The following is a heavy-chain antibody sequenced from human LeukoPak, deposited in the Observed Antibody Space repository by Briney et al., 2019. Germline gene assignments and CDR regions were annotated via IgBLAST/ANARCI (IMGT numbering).Heavy chain of an antibody. CDR1: GGSFSGYY. CDR3: ARGLNRFDY. CDR2: INHSGST. J-gene: IGHJ4*02. D-gene: IGHD1-14*01. V-gene: IGHV4-34*01. Sequence: PSETLSLTCAIYGGSFSGYYWSWIRQPPGKGLEWIGEINHSGSTNYNPSLKSRVTISVDTSKNQFSLKLSSVTAADTAVYYCARGLNRFDYWGQGTLVTVSS.